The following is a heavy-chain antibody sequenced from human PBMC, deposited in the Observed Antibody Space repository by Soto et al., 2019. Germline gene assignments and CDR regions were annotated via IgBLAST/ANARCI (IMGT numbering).Heavy chain of an antibody. J-gene: IGHJ5*02. D-gene: IGHD3-10*01. CDR3: ARQGSGSNWLDP. Sequence: ASVKVSCKASGYIFTVYYMHWVRQAPGQGLEWMGWINPNSGGTNYAQKFQGRVTMTRDTSIRTAYMELSRLRSDDTAVYYCARQGSGSNWLDPWGQGTLVTVSS. CDR2: INPNSGGT. V-gene: IGHV1-2*02. CDR1: GYIFTVYY.